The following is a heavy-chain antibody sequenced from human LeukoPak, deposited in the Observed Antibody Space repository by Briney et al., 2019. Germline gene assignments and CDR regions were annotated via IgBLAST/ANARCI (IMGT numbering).Heavy chain of an antibody. CDR1: GFTFSSYS. V-gene: IGHV3-21*01. CDR3: AREAYCGGDCYSHFDY. Sequence: PGGSLRLSCAASGFTFSSYSMNWVRQAPGKGLEWVSSISSSSSYIYYADSVKGRFTISRDNAKNSLYLQMNSLRAEDTAVYYCAREAYCGGDCYSHFDYWGQGTLVTVSS. D-gene: IGHD2-21*02. CDR2: ISSSSSYI. J-gene: IGHJ4*02.